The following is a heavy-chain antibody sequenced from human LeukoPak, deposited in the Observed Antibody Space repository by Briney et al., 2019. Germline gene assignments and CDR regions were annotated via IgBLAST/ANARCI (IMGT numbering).Heavy chain of an antibody. CDR2: ISSGGSTI. J-gene: IGHJ4*02. Sequence: PGGSLRLSCAASGFIFGDYNMNCVRQAPGKGLEWVSYISSGGSTIYYADSVKGRFTISRDNARNSLYLQMNGLTDEDTAVYYCARDSVHCSGESCYLDWGKGTLVTVSS. V-gene: IGHV3-48*02. CDR3: ARDSVHCSGESCYLD. CDR1: GFIFGDYN. D-gene: IGHD2-15*01.